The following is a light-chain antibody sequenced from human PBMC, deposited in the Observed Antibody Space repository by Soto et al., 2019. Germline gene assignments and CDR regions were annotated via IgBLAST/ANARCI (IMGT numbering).Light chain of an antibody. CDR2: GAS. CDR3: QHYGSSPPYT. V-gene: IGKV3-20*01. Sequence: EIVLTQSPGTLALSPGEGATLSCRASQSVSSNHLAWYQQKPGQAPRLLIFGASSRASDIPDRFSGSGSGTGFTLTISRLEPEDFVVYYCQHYGSSPPYTFGQGTKLEIK. J-gene: IGKJ2*01. CDR1: QSVSSNH.